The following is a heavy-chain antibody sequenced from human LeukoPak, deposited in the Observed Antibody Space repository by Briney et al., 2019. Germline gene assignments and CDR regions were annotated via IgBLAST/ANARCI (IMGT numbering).Heavy chain of an antibody. CDR2: ISYAGSNK. D-gene: IGHD5-24*01. V-gene: IGHV3-30*03. Sequence: SGRSLRLSCAASGFTFSSYGMHWVRQAPGKGLEWVAVISYAGSNKYCADSVKGRFTISRDNSKNTLYLQMNSLRPEDTAVYYCATDGYNYFEYWGQGTLVTVSS. J-gene: IGHJ4*02. CDR1: GFTFSSYG. CDR3: ATDGYNYFEY.